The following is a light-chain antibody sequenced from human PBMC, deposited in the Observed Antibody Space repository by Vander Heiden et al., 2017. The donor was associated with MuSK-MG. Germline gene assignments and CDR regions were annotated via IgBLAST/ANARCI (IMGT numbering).Light chain of an antibody. Sequence: SSEVTQDPAVSVALAQTVRIPCQGDRLRSYYASWYQQKPGQAPVLVIYGSNNRPSGIPDRFSGSSSGNTASLTITGAQAEDEADYYCNSRDSSGNPVVFGGGTKVTVL. V-gene: IGLV3-19*01. CDR1: RLRSYY. CDR3: NSRDSSGNPVV. CDR2: GSN. J-gene: IGLJ3*02.